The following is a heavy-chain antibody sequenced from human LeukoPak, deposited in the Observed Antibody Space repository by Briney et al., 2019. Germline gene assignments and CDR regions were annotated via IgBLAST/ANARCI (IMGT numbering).Heavy chain of an antibody. D-gene: IGHD2-2*01. V-gene: IGHV3-23*01. J-gene: IGHJ5*02. CDR2: ISGSGGST. CDR1: GFTFSSYG. Sequence: GGSLRLSCAASGFTFSSYGMSWVRQAPGKGLEWVSAISGSGGSTYYADSVKGRFTISRDNSKNTLYLQMNSLRAEDTAVYYCKNIVVVRGFDPWGQGTLVTVSS. CDR3: KNIVVVRGFDP.